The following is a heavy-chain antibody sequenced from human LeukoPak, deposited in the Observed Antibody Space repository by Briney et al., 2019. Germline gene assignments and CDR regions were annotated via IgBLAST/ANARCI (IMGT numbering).Heavy chain of an antibody. CDR2: IYYSGST. J-gene: IGHJ3*02. Sequence: SETLSLTCTVSGGSISSGGYYWSWLRQHPGKGLEWIGYIYYSGSTYYNPSLKSRVTISVDTSKNQFSLKLSSVTAADTAVYYCARDGIFETTDDYGDYRQYAFDIWGQGTMVTVSS. D-gene: IGHD4-17*01. CDR1: GGSISSGGYY. V-gene: IGHV4-31*03. CDR3: ARDGIFETTDDYGDYRQYAFDI.